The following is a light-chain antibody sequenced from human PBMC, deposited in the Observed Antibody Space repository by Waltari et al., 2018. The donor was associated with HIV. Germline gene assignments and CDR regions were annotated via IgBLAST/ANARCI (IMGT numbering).Light chain of an antibody. CDR2: RTN. Sequence: QSVLTQPPSASGTPGQRVTISCSGSSSNIGSNYVYWYQQLPGTAPKLCTHRTNQRPSVVPDGFSASKSGTSATLAISGSRSEDAADNYCAAWDDGLGVFGTGTKVTVL. CDR1: SSNIGSNY. V-gene: IGLV1-47*01. CDR3: AAWDDGLGV. J-gene: IGLJ1*01.